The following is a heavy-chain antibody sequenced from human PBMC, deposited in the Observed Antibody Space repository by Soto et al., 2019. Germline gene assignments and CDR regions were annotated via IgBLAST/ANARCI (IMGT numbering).Heavy chain of an antibody. Sequence: GSLRLSCAASGFTFSSYGMHWVRQAPGKGLEWVAVIWYDGSNKYYADSVKGRFTISRDNSKNTLYLQMNSLRAEDTAVYYCARDRGSGGPDYDSYGMDVWGQGTTVTVSS. J-gene: IGHJ6*02. CDR2: IWYDGSNK. CDR1: GFTFSSYG. D-gene: IGHD3-3*01. CDR3: ARDRGSGGPDYDSYGMDV. V-gene: IGHV3-33*01.